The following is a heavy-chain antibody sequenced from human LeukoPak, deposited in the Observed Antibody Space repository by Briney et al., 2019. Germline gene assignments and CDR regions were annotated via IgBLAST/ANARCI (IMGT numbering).Heavy chain of an antibody. D-gene: IGHD6-13*01. CDR3: ARHSRGRWYVFDY. Sequence: PGGSLRLSCAASGFAFSSQAMGWVRQAPGKGLEWVSVISDSGSLTYYADSVKGRFTISRDNSKKTLFLQLNSLRAEDTAVYYCARHSRGRWYVFDYWGQGTLVTVSS. CDR1: GFAFSSQA. CDR2: ISDSGSLT. J-gene: IGHJ4*02. V-gene: IGHV3-23*01.